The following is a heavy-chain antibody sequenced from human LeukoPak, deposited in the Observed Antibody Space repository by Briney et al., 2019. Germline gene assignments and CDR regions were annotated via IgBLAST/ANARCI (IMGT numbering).Heavy chain of an antibody. V-gene: IGHV3-30-3*01. Sequence: GGSLRLSCAASGFTFSSYAMHWVRQAPGKGLEWVAVISCDGSNKYYADSVKGRFTISRDNSKNTLYLQMNSLRAEDTAVYYCARDLSAAGSPDYWGQGTLVTVSS. CDR1: GFTFSSYA. CDR3: ARDLSAAGSPDY. J-gene: IGHJ4*02. D-gene: IGHD6-13*01. CDR2: ISCDGSNK.